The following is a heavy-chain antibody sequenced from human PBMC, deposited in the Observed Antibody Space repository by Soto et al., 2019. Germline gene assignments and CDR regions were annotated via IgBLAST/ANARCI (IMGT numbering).Heavy chain of an antibody. Sequence: QVQLQQWGAALLKPSETLSLTCAVYGGSFSGYYWTWIRQPPGTGLAWIGEINHSGSTNYNPSLNSRVTISVDTSKNQFSLKLTSVTAADTAVYYCARDKITGLFDYWGQGTLVTVSS. D-gene: IGHD2-8*02. CDR2: INHSGST. J-gene: IGHJ4*02. CDR1: GGSFSGYY. V-gene: IGHV4-34*01. CDR3: ARDKITGLFDY.